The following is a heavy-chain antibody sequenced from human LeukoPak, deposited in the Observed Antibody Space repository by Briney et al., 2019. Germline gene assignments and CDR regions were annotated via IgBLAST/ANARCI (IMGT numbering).Heavy chain of an antibody. D-gene: IGHD3-16*01. Sequence: GGSLRLSCAASGFTFDDYGMSWVRQAPGKGLEWVSGINWNGGSTGYADSVKGRFTISRDNAKNFLYLQMNSLRAEDTALYYRARAPTGLYYYYYMDVWGKGTTVTVSS. CDR1: GFTFDDYG. CDR3: ARAPTGLYYYYYMDV. V-gene: IGHV3-20*04. CDR2: INWNGGST. J-gene: IGHJ6*03.